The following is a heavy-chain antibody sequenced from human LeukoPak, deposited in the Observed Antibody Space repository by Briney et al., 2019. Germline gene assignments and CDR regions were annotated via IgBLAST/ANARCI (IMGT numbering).Heavy chain of an antibody. D-gene: IGHD6-6*01. J-gene: IGHJ6*02. Sequence: PSETLSLTCAVYGGSFSGYYWSWIRQPPGKGLEWIGGINHSGSTNYNPSLKSRVTISVDTSKNQFSLKLSSVTAADTAVYYCARGFGSSSHYYYYGMDVWGQGTTVTVSS. CDR3: ARGFGSSSHYYYYGMDV. CDR1: GGSFSGYY. CDR2: INHSGST. V-gene: IGHV4-34*01.